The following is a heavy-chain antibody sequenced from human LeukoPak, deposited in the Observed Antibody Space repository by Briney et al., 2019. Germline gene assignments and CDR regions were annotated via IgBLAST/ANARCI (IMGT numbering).Heavy chain of an antibody. V-gene: IGHV4-61*02. CDR1: GGSISSGSYY. CDR3: ASQNRAYCSGGSCYSGYYYYYYYMDV. CDR2: IYTSGST. Sequence: SETLSLTCTVSGGSISSGSYYWSWIRQPAGKGLEWIGRIYTSGSTNYNPSLKSRVTISVDTSKNQFSLKLSSVTAADTAVYYCASQNRAYCSGGSCYSGYYYYYYYMDVWGKGTTVTVSS. D-gene: IGHD2-15*01. J-gene: IGHJ6*03.